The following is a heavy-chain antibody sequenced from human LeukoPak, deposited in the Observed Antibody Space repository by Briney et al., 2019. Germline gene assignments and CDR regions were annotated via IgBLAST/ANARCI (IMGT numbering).Heavy chain of an antibody. D-gene: IGHD2-8*02. CDR3: ARDWSFDY. Sequence: GGSLRLSCAASGFTFSTYAMHWVRQAPGKGLEWVALIRYDGTDKYYADSVKGRFTISRDNSKNTLYLQMNSLRVEDTAVYYCARDWSFDYWGQGTLVTVSS. V-gene: IGHV3-30*02. J-gene: IGHJ4*02. CDR1: GFTFSTYA. CDR2: IRYDGTDK.